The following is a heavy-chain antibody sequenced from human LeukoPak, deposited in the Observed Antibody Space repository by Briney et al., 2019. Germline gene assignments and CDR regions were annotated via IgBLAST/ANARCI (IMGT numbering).Heavy chain of an antibody. CDR2: INPSGGST. CDR3: ARYSVAGTGSEYFQH. J-gene: IGHJ1*01. D-gene: IGHD6-19*01. CDR1: RYTFTSYY. Sequence: ASVKVSCKASRYTFTSYYMHWVRQAPGQGLEWMGIINPSGGSTSYAQKFQGRVTMTRDTSTSTVYMELSSLRSEDTAVYYCARYSVAGTGSEYFQHWGQGTLVTVS. V-gene: IGHV1-46*01.